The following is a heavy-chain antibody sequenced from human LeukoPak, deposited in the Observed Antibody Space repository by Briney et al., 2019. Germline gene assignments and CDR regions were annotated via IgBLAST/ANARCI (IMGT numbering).Heavy chain of an antibody. V-gene: IGHV1-69*04. CDR3: AASGLIMDWFDP. CDR2: IIPILGIA. CDR1: GGTFSSYA. Sequence: SVKVPCKASGGTFSSYAISWVRQAPGQGLEWMGRIIPILGIANYAQKFQGRVTITADKSTSTAYMELSSLRSEDTAVYYCAASGLIMDWFDPWGQGTLVTVSS. D-gene: IGHD3-22*01. J-gene: IGHJ5*02.